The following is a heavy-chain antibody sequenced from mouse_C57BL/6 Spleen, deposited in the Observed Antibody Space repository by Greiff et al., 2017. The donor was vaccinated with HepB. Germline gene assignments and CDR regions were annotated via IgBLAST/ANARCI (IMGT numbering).Heavy chain of an antibody. J-gene: IGHJ3*01. CDR1: GYTFTDYY. CDR2: IYPGSGNT. Sequence: VQLQQSGAELVRPGASVKLSCKASGYTFTDYYINWVKQRPGQGLEWIARIYPGSGNTYYNEKFKGKATLTAEKSSSTAYMQLSSLTSEDSAVYFCARSEGFAYWGQGPLVTVSA. V-gene: IGHV1-76*01. CDR3: ARSEGFAY.